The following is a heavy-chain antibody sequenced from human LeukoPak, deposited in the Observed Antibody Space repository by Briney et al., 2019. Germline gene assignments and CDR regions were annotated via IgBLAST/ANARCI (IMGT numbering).Heavy chain of an antibody. Sequence: SETRSLTCGVSGGSIDITNYWSWVRQAPGKGLEWIGEISHSGTTNYNPSLRSRVTMFLDRANNQFSLSLTSVTAADSAVYYCTRENRPFCPFAYWGQGVLVTVSS. V-gene: IGHV4-4*02. D-gene: IGHD2/OR15-2a*01. CDR1: GGSIDITNY. CDR3: TRENRPFCPFAY. J-gene: IGHJ4*02. CDR2: ISHSGTT.